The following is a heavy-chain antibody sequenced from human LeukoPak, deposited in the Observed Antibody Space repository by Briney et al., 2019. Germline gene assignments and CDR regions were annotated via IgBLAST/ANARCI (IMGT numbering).Heavy chain of an antibody. V-gene: IGHV3-7*01. J-gene: IGHJ4*02. CDR3: ARDLWAAAGFFDY. Sequence: PGGSLRLSCAASGFTFSSYWMSWVRQAPGKGLEWVANIKQDGSEKYYVDSVKGRFTISRDDAKNSLYLQMNSLRAEDTAVYYCARDLWAAAGFFDYWGQGTLVTVSS. CDR2: IKQDGSEK. D-gene: IGHD6-13*01. CDR1: GFTFSSYW.